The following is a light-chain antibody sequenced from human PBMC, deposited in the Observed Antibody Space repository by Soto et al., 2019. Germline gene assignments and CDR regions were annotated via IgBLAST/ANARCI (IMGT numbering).Light chain of an antibody. Sequence: DIQMTQSPSSLSASVGDRVTITCRASQSISSYLNWYQQKPGKAPKLLIYAASSLQSGVPSRFSGSGSGTDFTLTISSLQTEDFATYYWQQSYSTPWTFGQGTKVEIK. J-gene: IGKJ1*01. CDR2: AAS. CDR3: QQSYSTPWT. V-gene: IGKV1-39*01. CDR1: QSISSY.